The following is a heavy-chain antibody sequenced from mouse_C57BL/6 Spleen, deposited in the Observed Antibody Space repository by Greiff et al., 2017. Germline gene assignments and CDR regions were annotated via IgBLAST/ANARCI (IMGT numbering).Heavy chain of an antibody. CDR2: IYPGDGDT. D-gene: IGHD2-4*01. V-gene: IGHV1-80*01. J-gene: IGHJ3*01. Sequence: VQLQQSGAELVKPGASVKISCKASGYAFSSYWMNWVKQRPGKGLEWIGQIYPGDGDTNYNGKFKGKATLTADKSSSTAYMKLRSLSSEASAVYFCARSLSYDYSAWFAYWGQGTLVTVSA. CDR1: GYAFSSYW. CDR3: ARSLSYDYSAWFAY.